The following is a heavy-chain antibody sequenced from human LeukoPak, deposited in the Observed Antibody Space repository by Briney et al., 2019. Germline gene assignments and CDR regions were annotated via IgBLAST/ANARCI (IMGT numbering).Heavy chain of an antibody. J-gene: IGHJ3*02. CDR3: ARAGVWDYSDTSGYHNGAFDI. V-gene: IGHV1-2*02. CDR1: GYTFTGYY. Sequence: GASVKVSCKASGYTFTGYYIHWVRQAPGQGLEWMGSINPNSGGTNYAQKFQGRVTMTRDTSISTVYTELSRLRSDDTALYYCARAGVWDYSDTSGYHNGAFDIWGQGTMVTVSS. CDR2: INPNSGGT. D-gene: IGHD3-22*01.